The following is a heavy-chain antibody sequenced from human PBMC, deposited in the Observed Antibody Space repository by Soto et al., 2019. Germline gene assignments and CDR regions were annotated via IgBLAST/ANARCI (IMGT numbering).Heavy chain of an antibody. CDR3: ARGRMTISGVAMGNKWFDP. CDR2: INPKSGAS. V-gene: IGHV1-2*02. Sequence: QVQLVQSGAEVKKPGASVKVSCKSAGYIFSDYYIHWVRQAPGQGLEWMGWINPKSGASDYAQKFQGRVTMTRDTSISTVYMDLSRLRTDDTAVYYRARGRMTISGVAMGNKWFDPWGQGTLVTVSS. CDR1: GYIFSDYY. J-gene: IGHJ5*02. D-gene: IGHD3-3*01.